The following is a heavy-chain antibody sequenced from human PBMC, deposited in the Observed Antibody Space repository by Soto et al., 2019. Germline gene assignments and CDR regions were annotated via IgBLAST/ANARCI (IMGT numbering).Heavy chain of an antibody. CDR3: ARQIYDSDTGPNFQYYFDS. CDR2: IDPSDSQT. CDR1: GYSFAGYW. Sequence: GESLKISCKGSGYSFAGYWITWVRQKPGKGLEWMGRIDPSDSQTYYSPSFRGHVTISVTKSITTVFLQWSSLRASDTAVYYCARQIYDSDTGPNFQYYFDSWGQGTPVTVSS. J-gene: IGHJ4*02. V-gene: IGHV5-10-1*01. D-gene: IGHD3-22*01.